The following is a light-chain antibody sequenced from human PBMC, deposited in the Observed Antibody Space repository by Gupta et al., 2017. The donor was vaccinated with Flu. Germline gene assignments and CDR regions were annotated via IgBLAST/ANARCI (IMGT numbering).Light chain of an antibody. Sequence: KVTISCSGSSSNIGNNYVSCYQQLPGTAPKLLIYENNKRPSGIPDRFSGSKSGTSATLGITGLQTGDEADYYCGTWDSSLTAGVFGGGTKLTVL. CDR2: ENN. CDR1: SSNIGNNY. V-gene: IGLV1-51*02. CDR3: GTWDSSLTAGV. J-gene: IGLJ2*01.